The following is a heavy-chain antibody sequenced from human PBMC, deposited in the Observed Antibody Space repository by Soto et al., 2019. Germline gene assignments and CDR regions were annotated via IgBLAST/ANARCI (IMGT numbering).Heavy chain of an antibody. CDR1: GYTFTSYG. V-gene: IGHV1-18*01. CDR2: ISAYNGNT. CDR3: ARDLYSGYDDAFDI. Sequence: ASVKVSCKASGYTFTSYGISWVRQAPGQGLEWMGWISAYNGNTNYAQKFQGRVTMTTDTSTSTAYMELRSLRSDDTAVYYCARDLYSGYDDAFDIWGQGTMVTVSS. J-gene: IGHJ3*02. D-gene: IGHD5-12*01.